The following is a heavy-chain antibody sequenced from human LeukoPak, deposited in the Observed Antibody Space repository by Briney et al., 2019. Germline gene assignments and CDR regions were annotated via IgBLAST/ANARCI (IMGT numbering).Heavy chain of an antibody. CDR2: IYTSGST. CDR3: ARETVAGTFDY. V-gene: IGHV4-4*07. CDR1: GGSISSYA. Sequence: SETLSLTCTVSGGSISSYARSWIRQPPGKGLEWIGRIYTSGSTNYNPSLKSRVTMSVDTSKNQFSLKLSSVTAADTAVYYCARETVAGTFDYWGQGTLVTVSS. J-gene: IGHJ4*02. D-gene: IGHD6-19*01.